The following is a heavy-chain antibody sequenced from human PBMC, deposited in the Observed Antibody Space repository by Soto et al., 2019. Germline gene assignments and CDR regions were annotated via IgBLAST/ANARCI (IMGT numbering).Heavy chain of an antibody. CDR1: GFTLSTSG. CDR2: ITGTGGNK. V-gene: IGHV3-23*01. Sequence: EVQLLESGGGLVQPGGSLRLSCAASGFTLSTSGMTWVRQAPGKGLEWVSAITGTGGNKYYVESVKGRFTVSRDNSKNMLYLQVNSLRAEDTAVYYCARIRGYYYGLDVWGQGTTVTVSS. CDR3: ARIRGYYYGLDV. J-gene: IGHJ6*02.